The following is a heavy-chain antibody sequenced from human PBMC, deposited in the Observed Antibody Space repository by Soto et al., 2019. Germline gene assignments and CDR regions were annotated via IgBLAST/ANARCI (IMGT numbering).Heavy chain of an antibody. CDR3: ARDTGYSSFLYYYYYGMDV. CDR1: GGSISSYY. J-gene: IGHJ6*02. V-gene: IGHV4-59*01. Sequence: PSETLSLTCTVSGGSISSYYWSWIRQPPGKGLEWIGYTYYSGSTNYNPSLKSRVTISVDTSKNQFSLKLSSVTAADTAVYYCARDTGYSSFLYYYYYGMDVWGQGTTVTVSS. D-gene: IGHD6-19*01. CDR2: TYYSGST.